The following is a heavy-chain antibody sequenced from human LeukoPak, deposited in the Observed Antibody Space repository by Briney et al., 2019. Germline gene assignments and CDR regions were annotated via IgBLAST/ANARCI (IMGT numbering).Heavy chain of an antibody. D-gene: IGHD3-10*01. V-gene: IGHV1-2*02. CDR3: ARPIGAVRGVMSY. CDR1: GYTFTSYY. Sequence: GASVKVSCKASGYTFTSYYMRWVRQAPGQGLEWMGWINPNSGGTNYAQKFQGRVTMTRDTSISTAYMELSRLRSDDTAVYYCARPIGAVRGVMSYWGQGTLVTVSS. CDR2: INPNSGGT. J-gene: IGHJ4*02.